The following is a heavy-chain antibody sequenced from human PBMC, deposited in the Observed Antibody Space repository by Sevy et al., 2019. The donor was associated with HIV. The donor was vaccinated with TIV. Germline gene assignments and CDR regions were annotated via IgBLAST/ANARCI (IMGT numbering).Heavy chain of an antibody. D-gene: IGHD3-22*01. CDR1: GFTFSNYC. V-gene: IGHV3-33*01. CDR3: ARGGDFNDRSAKRDFDY. CDR2: IWNDGSNK. Sequence: GGSLRLSCAASGFTFSNYCMHWVRQAPGKGLEWVAVIWNDGSNKYYADSMKGRFTISRENSKNTLYLQMNSLRVEDTAVYFCARGGDFNDRSAKRDFDYWGQGTLVTVPS. J-gene: IGHJ4*02.